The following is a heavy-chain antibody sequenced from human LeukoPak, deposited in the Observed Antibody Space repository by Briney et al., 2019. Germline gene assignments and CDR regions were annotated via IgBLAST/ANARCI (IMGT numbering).Heavy chain of an antibody. Sequence: PGRSLRLSCAASGFTFSSYAMHWVRQAPGKGLEWVAVISYDGSNKYYADSVKGRSTISRDNSKNTLYLQMNSLRAEDTAVYYCARETIPGIAAAGTLYYWGQGTLVTVSS. CDR2: ISYDGSNK. J-gene: IGHJ4*02. D-gene: IGHD6-13*01. CDR3: ARETIPGIAAAGTLYY. V-gene: IGHV3-30-3*01. CDR1: GFTFSSYA.